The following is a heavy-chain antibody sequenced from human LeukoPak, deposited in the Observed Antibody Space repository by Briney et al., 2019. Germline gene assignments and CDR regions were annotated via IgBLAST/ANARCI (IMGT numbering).Heavy chain of an antibody. J-gene: IGHJ4*02. D-gene: IGHD6-13*01. CDR3: ARDRQQLPLDY. V-gene: IGHV3-33*08. CDR2: IWYDGSNK. CDR1: GFTFSSYE. Sequence: GGSLRLSCAASGFTFSSYEMNWVRQAPGKGLEWVAVIWYDGSNKYYADSVKGRFTISRDNSKNTLYLQMNSLRAEDTAVYYCARDRQQLPLDYWGQGTLVTVSS.